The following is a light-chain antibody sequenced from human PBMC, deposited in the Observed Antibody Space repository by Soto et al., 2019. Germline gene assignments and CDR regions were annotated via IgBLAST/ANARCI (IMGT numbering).Light chain of an antibody. CDR3: QQYNNWPRT. V-gene: IGKV3-15*01. Sequence: EIVMTQSPATLSVSPGERATLSCRASQSVSSNLAWYQQKPGQAPRLLIYGASTRATGIPARLSGSGSGKEFTLTISSLQSEDFVVYYCQQYNNWPRTFGQGTKVEIK. J-gene: IGKJ1*01. CDR2: GAS. CDR1: QSVSSN.